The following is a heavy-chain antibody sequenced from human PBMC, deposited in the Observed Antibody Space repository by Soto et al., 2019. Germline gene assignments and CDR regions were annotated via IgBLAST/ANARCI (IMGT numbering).Heavy chain of an antibody. Sequence: GGSLRLSCAASGFTFSRFAMNWVRQVPGKGLEWVSTISGSGTSTFYADSVQGRFTIFRDNSENTLFMQVNRLRAEDTAIYYCAKTGRGPAATKIETDAFDAWGHGTMVTVSS. CDR1: GFTFSRFA. V-gene: IGHV3-23*01. CDR2: ISGSGTST. J-gene: IGHJ3*01. CDR3: AKTGRGPAATKIETDAFDA. D-gene: IGHD2-2*01.